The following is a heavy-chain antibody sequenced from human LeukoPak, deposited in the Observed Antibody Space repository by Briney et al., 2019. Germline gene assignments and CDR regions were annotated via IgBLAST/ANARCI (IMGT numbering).Heavy chain of an antibody. Sequence: GGSLRLSCAASGFTFSSYWMSWVRQAPGKGLEWVANIKQDGSEKYYVDSVKGRFTISRDNAKNSLYLQMNSLRAEDTAVYYCARVAVGKGYPFDYWGQGTLVTVSS. D-gene: IGHD2-15*01. CDR3: ARVAVGKGYPFDY. J-gene: IGHJ4*02. CDR2: IKQDGSEK. V-gene: IGHV3-7*01. CDR1: GFTFSSYW.